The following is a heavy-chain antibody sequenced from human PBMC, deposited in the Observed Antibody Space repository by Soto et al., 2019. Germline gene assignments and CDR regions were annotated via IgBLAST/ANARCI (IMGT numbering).Heavy chain of an antibody. D-gene: IGHD3-10*01. Sequence: ASVKVSCKASGYTFTGYYMHWVRQAPGQGLEWMGWINPNSGNTNYAQKLQGRVTMTTDTSTSTAYMELRSLRSDDTAMYFCARGSTESYPGSRIFDFWGRGTLVTVSS. J-gene: IGHJ4*02. CDR2: INPNSGNT. CDR1: GYTFTGYY. CDR3: ARGSTESYPGSRIFDF. V-gene: IGHV1-18*04.